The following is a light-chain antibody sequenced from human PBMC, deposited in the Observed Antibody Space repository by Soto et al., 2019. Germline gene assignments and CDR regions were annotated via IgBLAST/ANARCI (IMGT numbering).Light chain of an antibody. Sequence: EIVMTQSPVTLSVSPGERATLSCRASQSVGTYLACYQQKPGQAPRLVIYGASTRAAGIPARFSGSGSGTEFTLAISSLQSEDFAVYYCQQHNAWPLTFGGGTKVEIK. V-gene: IGKV3-15*01. CDR1: QSVGTY. CDR2: GAS. CDR3: QQHNAWPLT. J-gene: IGKJ4*01.